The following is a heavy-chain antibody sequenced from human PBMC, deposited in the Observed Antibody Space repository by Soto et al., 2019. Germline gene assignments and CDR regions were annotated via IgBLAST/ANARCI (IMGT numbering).Heavy chain of an antibody. CDR1: GYSFTSYW. CDR2: IYPGDSDT. J-gene: IGHJ6*02. V-gene: IGHV5-51*01. CDR3: ARHRADSSGWYSSYYGMDF. Sequence: GESLKISCKGSGYSFTSYWIGWVRQMPGKGLEWMGIIYPGDSDTRYSPSFQGQVTISADKSISTAYLQWSSLKASDTAMYYCARHRADSSGWYSSYYGMDFWGQGTTVTVSS. D-gene: IGHD6-19*01.